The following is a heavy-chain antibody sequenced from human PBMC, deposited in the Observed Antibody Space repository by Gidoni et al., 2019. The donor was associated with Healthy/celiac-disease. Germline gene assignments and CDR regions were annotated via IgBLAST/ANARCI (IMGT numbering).Heavy chain of an antibody. CDR1: GFTFSSYG. Sequence: QVQLVESGGGVVQPGRSLRLSCAASGFTFSSYGMHWVRQAPGKGLEWVAVIWYDGSNKYYADSVKGRFTISRDNSKNTLYLQMNSLRAEDTAVYYCARATGYCSSTSCPYYYYGMDVWGQGTTVTVSS. V-gene: IGHV3-33*01. CDR3: ARATGYCSSTSCPYYYYGMDV. CDR2: IWYDGSNK. J-gene: IGHJ6*02. D-gene: IGHD2-2*01.